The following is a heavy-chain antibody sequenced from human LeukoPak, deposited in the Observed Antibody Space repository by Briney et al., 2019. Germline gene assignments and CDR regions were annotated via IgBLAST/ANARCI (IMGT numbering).Heavy chain of an antibody. CDR3: ARDNYGGSLDF. D-gene: IGHD4-23*01. CDR2: ISSSSSYT. J-gene: IGHJ4*02. CDR1: GFTFSDYY. V-gene: IGHV3-11*05. Sequence: GGSLRLSYAASGFTFSDYYMSWIRQAPGKGLEWVSYISSSSSYTNYADSVKGRFTISRDNSKNTLCLQMNSLRAEDTAVYYCARDNYGGSLDFWGQGTLVTVSS.